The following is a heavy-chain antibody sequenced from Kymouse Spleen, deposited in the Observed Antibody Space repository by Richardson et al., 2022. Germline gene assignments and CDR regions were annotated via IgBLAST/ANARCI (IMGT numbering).Heavy chain of an antibody. CDR2: IYYSGST. CDR3: ARHFYDSSGYSSGGMDV. D-gene: IGHD3-22*01. J-gene: IGHJ6*02. Sequence: QLQLQESGPGLVKPSETLSLTCTVSGGSISSSSYYWGWIRQPPGKGLEWIGSIYYSGSTYYNPSLKSRVTISVDTSKNQFSLKLSSVTAADTAVYYCARHFYDSSGYSSGGMDVWGQGTTVTVSS. V-gene: IGHV4-39*01. CDR1: GGSISSSSYY.